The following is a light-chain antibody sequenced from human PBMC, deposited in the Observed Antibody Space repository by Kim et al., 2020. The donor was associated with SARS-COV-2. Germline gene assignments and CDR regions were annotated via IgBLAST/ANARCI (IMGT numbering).Light chain of an antibody. J-gene: IGKJ2*01. V-gene: IGKV2-30*02. Sequence: DVVMTQSPLSLPVTLGQPASISCRSSQSLVHSDGNTYLNWFQQRPGQSPRRLIYKVSNRDSGVPDRFSGSGSGTDFTLKISRVEAEEVGVYYCMQDRHWPYTFGQGTKLEI. CDR3: MQDRHWPYT. CDR1: QSLVHSDGNTY. CDR2: KVS.